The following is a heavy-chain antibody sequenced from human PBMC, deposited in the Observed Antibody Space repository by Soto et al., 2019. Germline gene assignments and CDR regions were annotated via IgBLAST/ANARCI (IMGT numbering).Heavy chain of an antibody. Sequence: DVQLVESGGGLVQPGGSLRVSCAASGFTLGSHRIHWVRQPPGKGLEWASRIDTDGGGTSYADSVKGRFTISTDNAKNTVYLQMNGLRAEDTAVYYCATVFDLWGQGTLVTVSS. CDR1: GFTLGSHR. CDR2: IDTDGGGT. V-gene: IGHV3-74*01. CDR3: ATVFDL. J-gene: IGHJ5*02.